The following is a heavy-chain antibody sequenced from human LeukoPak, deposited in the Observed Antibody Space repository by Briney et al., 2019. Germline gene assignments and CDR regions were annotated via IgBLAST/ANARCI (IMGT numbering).Heavy chain of an antibody. CDR1: GGSISDYY. V-gene: IGHV4-59*08. D-gene: IGHD1/OR15-1a*01. CDR3: ARLNVLNNSGLHHFDR. Sequence: PSETLSLTCTVSGGSISDYYWSWIRQPPRKGLEWIAYINYSGNTDYNPSLKSRVTISVDTSKNHFSLKLNSVTAADTAVYYCARLNVLNNSGLHHFDRWGQGTLVTVSS. CDR2: INYSGNT. J-gene: IGHJ4*02.